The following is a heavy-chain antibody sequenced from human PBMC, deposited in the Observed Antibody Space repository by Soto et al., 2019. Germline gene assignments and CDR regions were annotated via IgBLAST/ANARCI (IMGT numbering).Heavy chain of an antibody. CDR3: AKDTGI. V-gene: IGHV3-9*01. J-gene: IGHJ4*02. Sequence: DVQLVESGGGLVQPGRSLRLSCAASGFTFDDYAMHWVRQAPGKGLEWVSGISWNSGSIGYADSVKGRFTISRDNAKNSLYLQMNSLRAEDTALYYCAKDTGIGGQGTLVTVSS. CDR1: GFTFDDYA. D-gene: IGHD6-13*01. CDR2: ISWNSGSI.